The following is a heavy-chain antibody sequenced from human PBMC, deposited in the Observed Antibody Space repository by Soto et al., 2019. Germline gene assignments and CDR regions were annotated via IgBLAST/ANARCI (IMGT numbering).Heavy chain of an antibody. CDR3: ATGRAGLHSSRGSNWFDP. V-gene: IGHV1-69*02. J-gene: IGHJ5*02. CDR1: GGTFSSYT. CDR2: IIPILGIA. D-gene: IGHD6-13*01. Sequence: QVQLVQSGAEVKKPGSSVKVSCKAAGGTFSSYTISWVRQAPGQGLEWMGRIIPILGIANYAQKFQGRVTMSADNSTSRAYMELRSLRSEDTAVYYWATGRAGLHSSRGSNWFDPWGQGPLVTVSS.